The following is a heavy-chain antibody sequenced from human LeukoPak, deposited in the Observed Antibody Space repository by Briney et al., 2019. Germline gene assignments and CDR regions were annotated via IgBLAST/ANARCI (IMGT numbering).Heavy chain of an antibody. J-gene: IGHJ3*02. CDR2: TYYSGST. D-gene: IGHD1-26*01. CDR1: GGSISSSSYY. V-gene: IGHV4-39*01. Sequence: SETLSLTCTVSGGSISSSSYYWGWIRQPPGKGLEWIGSTYYSGSTYYNPSLKSRVTISVDTSKNQFSLKLSSVTAADRAVYYCARHGGYAYAFDIWGQGTTVTVSS. CDR3: ARHGGYAYAFDI.